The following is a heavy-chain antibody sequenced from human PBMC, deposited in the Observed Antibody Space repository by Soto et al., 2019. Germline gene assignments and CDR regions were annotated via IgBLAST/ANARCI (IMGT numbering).Heavy chain of an antibody. V-gene: IGHV1-46*01. D-gene: IGHD5-12*01. CDR3: ARGDIVAIFGMDV. Sequence: GASVKVSCKASGYTFTSYYMHWVRQAPGQGLEWMGIINPSGGSTTYAQKFQGRVTMTRDTSTSTVYMELSSLRSEDTAAYYCARGDIVAIFGMDVRGQGTTVTVSS. CDR1: GYTFTSYY. J-gene: IGHJ6*02. CDR2: INPSGGST.